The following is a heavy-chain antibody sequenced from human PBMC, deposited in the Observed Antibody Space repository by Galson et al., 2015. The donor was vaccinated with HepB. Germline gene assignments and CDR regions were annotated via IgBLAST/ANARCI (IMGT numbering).Heavy chain of an antibody. J-gene: IGHJ4*02. D-gene: IGHD6-13*01. V-gene: IGHV1-69*10. CDR1: GGTFSSYA. CDR2: IIPILGIA. CDR3: ARDLAAAGAGLGY. Sequence: SVKVSCKASGGTFSSYAISWVRQAPGQGLEWMGGIIPILGIANYAQKFQGRVTITADTSTSTAYMELRSLRSDDTAVYYCARDLAAAGAGLGYWGQGTLVTVSS.